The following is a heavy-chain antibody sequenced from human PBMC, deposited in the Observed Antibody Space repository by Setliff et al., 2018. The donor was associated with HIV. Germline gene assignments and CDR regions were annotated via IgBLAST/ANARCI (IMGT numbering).Heavy chain of an antibody. J-gene: IGHJ6*03. CDR3: VRLTADRTNYYYYMDV. CDR2: IDSNNGNR. Sequence: ASVKVSCKASGCSLSTYAISWVRQAPGQGLEWMGWIDSNNGNRNFAQKFRGRVTMTTDISTNTAYMEVRSLSSDDTAVYYCVRLTADRTNYYYYMDVWGKGTTVTVSS. V-gene: IGHV1-18*01. D-gene: IGHD2-8*01. CDR1: GCSLSTYA.